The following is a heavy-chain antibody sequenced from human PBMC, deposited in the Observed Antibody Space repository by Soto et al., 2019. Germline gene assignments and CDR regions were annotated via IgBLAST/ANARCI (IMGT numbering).Heavy chain of an antibody. CDR1: GGSISSYY. V-gene: IGHV4-59*01. Sequence: SETLSLTCTVSGGSISSYYWSWIRQPPGKGLEWIGYIYYSGSTNYNPSIKSRVTISVDTSKNQFSLKLSSVTAADTAVYYFARALILTGYYIHDAFDIWGRGTMVTVSS. CDR2: IYYSGST. J-gene: IGHJ3*02. CDR3: ARALILTGYYIHDAFDI. D-gene: IGHD3-9*01.